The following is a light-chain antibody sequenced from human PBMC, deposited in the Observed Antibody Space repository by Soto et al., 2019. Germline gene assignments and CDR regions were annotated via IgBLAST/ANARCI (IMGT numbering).Light chain of an antibody. Sequence: EIVFTKSPCTLSLSPGERATLSCRASQSVSSSLAWYQQKPGQAPRLLIYGASTRATGIPARFSGSGSGTEFTLTISSLQSEDFAVYYCQQYNNWPPWTFGQGTKVDIK. CDR1: QSVSSS. CDR2: GAS. V-gene: IGKV3-15*01. J-gene: IGKJ1*01. CDR3: QQYNNWPPWT.